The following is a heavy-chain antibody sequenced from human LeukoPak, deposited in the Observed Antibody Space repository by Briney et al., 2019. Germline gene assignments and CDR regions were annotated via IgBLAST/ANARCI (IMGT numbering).Heavy chain of an antibody. V-gene: IGHV1-18*01. CDR1: GYTFTSYG. J-gene: IGHJ4*02. CDR3: ARGGTIFGVALYFDY. D-gene: IGHD3-3*01. Sequence: ASVKVSCKASGYTFTSYGISWVRQAPGQGLEWVGWISAYNGNTNYAQKLQGRVTMTTDTSTSTAYMELSSLRSEDTAVYYCARGGTIFGVALYFDYWAREPWSPSPQ. CDR2: ISAYNGNT.